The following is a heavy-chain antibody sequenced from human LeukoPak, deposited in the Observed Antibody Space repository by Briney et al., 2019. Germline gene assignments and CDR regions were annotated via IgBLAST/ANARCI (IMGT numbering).Heavy chain of an antibody. J-gene: IGHJ6*03. CDR1: EYTFTDYY. CDR2: INPNSGGT. V-gene: IGHV1-2*02. Sequence: EASVKVFCKASEYTFTDYYIHWVRQAPGQGLEWMGWINPNSGGTNYAQKFQGRVTMTRDTSISTAYMELSTLRSDDTAMYYCARGLTINFYYMDVWGKGTTVTVSS. CDR3: ARGLTINFYYMDV. D-gene: IGHD5-24*01.